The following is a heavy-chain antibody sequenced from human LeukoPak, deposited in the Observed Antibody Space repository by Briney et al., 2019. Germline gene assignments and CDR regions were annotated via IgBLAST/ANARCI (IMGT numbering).Heavy chain of an antibody. CDR2: ISWNSGSI. CDR3: AKDQAYYDSSGSDY. Sequence: GRSLRLSCAASGFTFDDYAMHWVRQAPGKGLEWVSGISWNSGSIGYADSVKGRFTISRDNAKNSLYLQMNSLRAEDTALYYCAKDQAYYDSSGSDYWGQGTLVTVSS. V-gene: IGHV3-9*01. J-gene: IGHJ4*02. D-gene: IGHD3-22*01. CDR1: GFTFDDYA.